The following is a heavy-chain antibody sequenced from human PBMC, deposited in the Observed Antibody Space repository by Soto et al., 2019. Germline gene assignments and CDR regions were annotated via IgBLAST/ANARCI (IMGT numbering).Heavy chain of an antibody. CDR3: AKDPGVAGDFDI. CDR2: ISGSGGST. D-gene: IGHD2-15*01. Sequence: PEGSLRLSCAASGFTFSSYAMSWVRQAPGKGLEWVSAISGSGGSTYYADSVKGRFTISRDNSKNTLYLQMNSLRAEDTAVYYCAKDPGVAGDFDIWGLGPMVTVSS. CDR1: GFTFSSYA. J-gene: IGHJ3*02. V-gene: IGHV3-23*01.